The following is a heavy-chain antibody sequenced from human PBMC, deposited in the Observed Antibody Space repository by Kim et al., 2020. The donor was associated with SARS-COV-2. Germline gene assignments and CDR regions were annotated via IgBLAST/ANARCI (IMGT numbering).Heavy chain of an antibody. CDR2: ISAYNGNT. Sequence: ASVKVSCKASGYTFTSYGISWVRQAPGQGLEWMGWISAYNGNTNYAQKLQGRVTMTTDTSTSTAYMELRSLRSDDTAVYYCAGEGYCSGTSCYSEHYYYYSGMDVWGQGTTVTVSS. CDR3: AGEGYCSGTSCYSEHYYYYSGMDV. D-gene: IGHD2-2*01. V-gene: IGHV1-18*01. J-gene: IGHJ6*02. CDR1: GYTFTSYG.